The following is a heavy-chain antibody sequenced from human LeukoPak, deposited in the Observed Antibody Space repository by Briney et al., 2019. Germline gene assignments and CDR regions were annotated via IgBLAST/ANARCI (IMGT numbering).Heavy chain of an antibody. CDR2: ISYDGSNK. V-gene: IGHV3-30-3*01. CDR1: GCTFSSYA. Sequence: GGSLRLSCAASGCTFSSYAMHWVRQAPGKGLEWVAVISYDGSNKYYADSVKGRFTISRDNSKNTLYLQMNSLRAEDTAVYYCARDIQRYSSSWYRFGDYWGQGTLVTVSS. CDR3: ARDIQRYSSSWYRFGDY. D-gene: IGHD6-13*01. J-gene: IGHJ4*02.